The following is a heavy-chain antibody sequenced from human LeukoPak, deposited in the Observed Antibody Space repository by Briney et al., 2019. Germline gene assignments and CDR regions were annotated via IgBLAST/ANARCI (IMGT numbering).Heavy chain of an antibody. CDR2: FDPEDGET. CDR1: GYTLTELS. J-gene: IGHJ5*02. Sequence: ASVKVSCKVSGYTLTELSMHWVRQAPGEGLEWMGGFDPEDGETIYAQKFQGRVTMTEDTSTDTAYMEVSSLRSEDTAVYYCAHSWGSSGWYSWFDPWGQGTLVTVSS. D-gene: IGHD6-19*01. CDR3: AHSWGSSGWYSWFDP. V-gene: IGHV1-24*01.